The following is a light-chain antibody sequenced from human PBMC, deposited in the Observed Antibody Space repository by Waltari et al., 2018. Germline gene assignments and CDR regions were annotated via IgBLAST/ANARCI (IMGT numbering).Light chain of an antibody. V-gene: IGLV3-19*01. CDR1: ILRTFY. Sequence: SSELTQDPAVSVALGQTVRITCHGDILRTFYASWCRQKPGQAPELVIYGKTIRPSGIPDRYSASSSGTKTSLTITGAQAEDGAEYYCSSRDISGDVVFGGGTELTVL. CDR3: SSRDISGDVV. CDR2: GKT. J-gene: IGLJ2*01.